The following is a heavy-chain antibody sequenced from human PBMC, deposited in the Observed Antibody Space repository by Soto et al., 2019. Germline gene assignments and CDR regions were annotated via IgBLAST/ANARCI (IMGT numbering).Heavy chain of an antibody. J-gene: IGHJ6*02. CDR1: GYSFTSYW. D-gene: IGHD4-17*01. V-gene: IGHV5-51*01. CDR3: ARLRKYYYYYYGMDV. CDR2: IYPGDSDT. Sequence: GEALKISCKGSGYSFTSYWIGWVRQMPGKGLEWMGIIYPGDSDTRYSPSFQGQVTISADKSISTAYLQWSSLKASDTAMYYCARLRKYYYYYYGMDVWGQGTTVTVSS.